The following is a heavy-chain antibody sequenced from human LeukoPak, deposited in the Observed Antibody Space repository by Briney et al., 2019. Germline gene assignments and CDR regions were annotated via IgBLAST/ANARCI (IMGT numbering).Heavy chain of an antibody. CDR1: GFTFSTYA. Sequence: GGSLRLSCAASGFTFSTYAMPWVRQAPGKGLEWVAVISSDGSNKYYADSVKGRFTVSRDNSKNTLYLQMNSLRAEDTAVYYCAREVIEVAGAFDYWGQGTLVTVSS. D-gene: IGHD6-19*01. CDR3: AREVIEVAGAFDY. J-gene: IGHJ4*02. CDR2: ISSDGSNK. V-gene: IGHV3-30*04.